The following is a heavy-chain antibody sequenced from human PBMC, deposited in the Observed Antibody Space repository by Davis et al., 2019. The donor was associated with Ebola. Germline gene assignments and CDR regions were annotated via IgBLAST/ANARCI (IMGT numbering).Heavy chain of an antibody. D-gene: IGHD5-12*01. J-gene: IGHJ5*02. Sequence: SVKVSCKASGGSFSSYSFSWVRQAPGQGLEWMGRIIPIFDATNYAQKFQGRFTITADESSSTAYMELRRLRSDDTAVYYCARTEGGYGDWFDPWGQGTLVTVSS. CDR3: ARTEGGYGDWFDP. CDR2: IIPIFDAT. V-gene: IGHV1-69*13. CDR1: GGSFSSYS.